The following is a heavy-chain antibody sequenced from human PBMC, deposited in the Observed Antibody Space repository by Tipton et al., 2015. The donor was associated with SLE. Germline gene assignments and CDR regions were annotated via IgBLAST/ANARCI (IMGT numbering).Heavy chain of an antibody. CDR3: ARGGGNYGGFLDRSGSFQH. D-gene: IGHD3/OR15-3a*01. CDR1: GGSISSYY. Sequence: TLSLTCTVSGGSISSYYWSWIRQPPGKGLEWIGYIYYSGSTNYNPSLKSRVTISVDTSKNQFSLKLSSVTAADTAVYYCARGGGNYGGFLDRSGSFQHWGQGTLVTVSS. CDR2: IYYSGST. J-gene: IGHJ1*01. V-gene: IGHV4-59*01.